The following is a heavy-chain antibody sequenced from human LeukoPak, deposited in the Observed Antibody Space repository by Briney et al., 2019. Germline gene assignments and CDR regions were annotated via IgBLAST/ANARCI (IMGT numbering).Heavy chain of an antibody. CDR1: GYSFTSYW. CDR3: ARGVLGYCSGGSCYDFDY. Sequence: GESLKISCKGSGYSFTSYWIGWVRQMPGKGLEWMGIIYPGDSDTRNSPSFQGQVTISADKSISTAYLQWSSLKASDTAMYYCARGVLGYCSGGSCYDFDYWGQGTLVTVSS. J-gene: IGHJ4*02. CDR2: IYPGDSDT. D-gene: IGHD2-15*01. V-gene: IGHV5-51*01.